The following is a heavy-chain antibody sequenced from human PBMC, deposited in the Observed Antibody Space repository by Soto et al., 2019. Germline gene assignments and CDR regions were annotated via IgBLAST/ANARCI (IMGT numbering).Heavy chain of an antibody. Sequence: GASVKVSCKASGGTFSSYAISWVRQAPGQGLEWMGGIIPIFGTANYAQKFQGRATITADESTSTAYMELSSLRSEDTAVYYCARGKDYYDSRSYYFDYWGQGTLVTVSS. V-gene: IGHV1-69*13. CDR2: IIPIFGTA. CDR3: ARGKDYYDSRSYYFDY. D-gene: IGHD3-22*01. J-gene: IGHJ4*02. CDR1: GGTFSSYA.